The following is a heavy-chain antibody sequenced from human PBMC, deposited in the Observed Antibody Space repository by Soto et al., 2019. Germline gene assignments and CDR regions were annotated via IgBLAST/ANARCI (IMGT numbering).Heavy chain of an antibody. D-gene: IGHD1-7*01. CDR1: GGSMSSYR. Sequence: QVQLQESGPGLVRPSETLSLTCTVSGGSMSSYRWGWIRQPAGKGLEWIGRLNTYGNTHYNPSLKSRVTVSVDTSRNQFFLTLRSVTAADSAVYHCGRESGETWDYEASWGHGTPVTVSS. J-gene: IGHJ5*01. CDR2: LNTYGNT. CDR3: GRESGETWDYEAS. V-gene: IGHV4-4*07.